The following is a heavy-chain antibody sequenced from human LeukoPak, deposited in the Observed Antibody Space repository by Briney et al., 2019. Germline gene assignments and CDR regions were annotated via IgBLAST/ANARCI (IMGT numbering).Heavy chain of an antibody. Sequence: PGGSLRLSCAASGFTFTTYWMGWVRQAPGKGLEWVAVISYDGPNKYYADSVKGRFTISRDNSKSRLYLQMNSLRAEDTAVYYCAKGMATYGSGTLFDYWGQGTLVTVSS. V-gene: IGHV3-30*18. D-gene: IGHD3-10*01. J-gene: IGHJ4*02. CDR1: GFTFTTYW. CDR2: ISYDGPNK. CDR3: AKGMATYGSGTLFDY.